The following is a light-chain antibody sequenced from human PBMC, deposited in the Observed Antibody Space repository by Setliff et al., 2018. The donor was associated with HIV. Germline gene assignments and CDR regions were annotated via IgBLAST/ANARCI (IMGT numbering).Light chain of an antibody. CDR3: SSYTTSSTRV. CDR1: NSDVGGYNF. J-gene: IGLJ3*02. V-gene: IGLV2-14*01. Sequence: QSVLTQPASVSGSPGQSITISCTGTNSDVGGYNFVSWFQQHPGKAPKLMIYEVTNRPSGVSNRFSGSKSGNTASLTISGLQAEDEADYYCSSYTTSSTRVFGGGTK. CDR2: EVT.